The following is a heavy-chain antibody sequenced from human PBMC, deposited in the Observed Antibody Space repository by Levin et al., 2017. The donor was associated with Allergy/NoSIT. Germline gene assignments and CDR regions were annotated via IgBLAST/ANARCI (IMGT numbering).Heavy chain of an antibody. Sequence: PGGSLRLSCAASGFLFNTYPMSWVRRAPGKGLEWVSTVSSGSFTHYADSVQGRFIISRDNSRNILYLQMNSLRAEDTALYFCCVGGISPVTTFDYWGQGALVTVAS. CDR2: VSSGSFT. D-gene: IGHD2-15*01. CDR3: CVGGISPVTTFDY. V-gene: IGHV3-23*01. J-gene: IGHJ4*02. CDR1: GFLFNTYP.